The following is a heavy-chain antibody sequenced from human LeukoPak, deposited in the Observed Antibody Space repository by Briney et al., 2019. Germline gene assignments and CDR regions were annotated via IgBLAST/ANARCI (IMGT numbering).Heavy chain of an antibody. V-gene: IGHV4-4*07. Sequence: PSETLSLTCSVSGGSISIYYWSWIRQPAGKGLEWIGRLYTSGSTNYNPSLKSRVTMSVDTSKNQFSLKLSSVTAADTAVYYCARDGGVGAQYYFDYWGEGTLVTVSS. D-gene: IGHD1-26*01. CDR3: ARDGGVGAQYYFDY. J-gene: IGHJ4*02. CDR1: GGSISIYY. CDR2: LYTSGST.